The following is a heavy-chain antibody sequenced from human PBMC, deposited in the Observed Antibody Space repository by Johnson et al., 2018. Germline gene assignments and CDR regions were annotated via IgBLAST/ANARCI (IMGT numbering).Heavy chain of an antibody. Sequence: VQLVQSGGGLVQPGRSLRLSCAASGFTFDDYAMHWVRQAPGKGLEWVSGISWNSGSIVYADSVKGRFTISRDNARNSLYLQMNSLRAEDTALYYCGKDKGTVTYGGWYYSGMDVWGQGTTVTVSS. CDR2: ISWNSGSI. CDR1: GFTFDDYA. CDR3: GKDKGTVTYGGWYYSGMDV. J-gene: IGHJ6*02. V-gene: IGHV3-9*01. D-gene: IGHD3-16*01.